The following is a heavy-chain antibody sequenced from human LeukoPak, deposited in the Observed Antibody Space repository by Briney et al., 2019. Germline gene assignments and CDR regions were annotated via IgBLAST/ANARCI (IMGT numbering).Heavy chain of an antibody. CDR3: ARDKHYYDSSNYV. D-gene: IGHD3-22*01. Sequence: TGGSLRLSCAASGFTFNDYGMSWVRQGPGKGLEWVSGINWNGGTTGYADSVKGRFTISRDNAMNSLYLQMNSLRAEDTALYYCARDKHYYDSSNYVWGQGTLVTVSS. CDR2: INWNGGTT. V-gene: IGHV3-20*04. CDR1: GFTFNDYG. J-gene: IGHJ4*02.